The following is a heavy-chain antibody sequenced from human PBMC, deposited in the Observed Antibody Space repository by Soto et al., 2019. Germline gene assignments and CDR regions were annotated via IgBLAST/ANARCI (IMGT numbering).Heavy chain of an antibody. V-gene: IGHV1-69*06. J-gene: IGHJ3*02. CDR2: IIPIFGTA. D-gene: IGHD6-13*01. CDR1: GGTFSSYA. CDR3: ARSIAAAHDAFDI. Sequence: AVKVSCKASGGTFSSYAISWVRQAPGQGLEWMGGIIPIFGTANYAKKFQGRVTITADKSKSTAYMELSSLRSEDTAVYYCARSIAAAHDAFDIWGQGTMVTVSS.